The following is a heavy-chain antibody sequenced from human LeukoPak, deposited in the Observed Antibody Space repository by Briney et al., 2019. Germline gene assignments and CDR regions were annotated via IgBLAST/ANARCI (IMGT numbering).Heavy chain of an antibody. D-gene: IGHD5-18*01. CDR1: GYTFTRYD. CDR2: MNPNSGNT. Sequence: GASVTVSFKASGYTFTRYDINWVRQATGRGREWMGWMNPNSGNTGYAQKFQGRVTMTRNTSISTAYMELSSLRSEDTAVYYCARGFTALPYYYYYMDVWGKGTTVTVSS. CDR3: ARGFTALPYYYYYMDV. J-gene: IGHJ6*03. V-gene: IGHV1-8*01.